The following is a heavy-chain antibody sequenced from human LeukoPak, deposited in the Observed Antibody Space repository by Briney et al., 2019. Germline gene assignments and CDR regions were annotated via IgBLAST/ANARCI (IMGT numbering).Heavy chain of an antibody. Sequence: GGSLRLSCEASRFSFGDYYMGWIRQAPGKGLEWISYISRSGSTIYYAGSVKGRFTISRDNAKNSLFLQMNSLRAEDTAVYYCASSALAGVAFDIWGQGTMVTVSS. V-gene: IGHV3-11*04. CDR2: ISRSGSTI. J-gene: IGHJ3*02. CDR1: RFSFGDYY. CDR3: ASSALAGVAFDI.